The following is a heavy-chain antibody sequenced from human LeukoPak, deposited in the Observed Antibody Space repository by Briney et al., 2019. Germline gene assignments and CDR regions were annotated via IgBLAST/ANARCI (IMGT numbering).Heavy chain of an antibody. CDR1: GFTFSSYW. CDR2: IKQDGGEK. CDR3: VRGPHIAATSY. V-gene: IGHV3-7*03. J-gene: IGHJ4*02. D-gene: IGHD6-25*01. Sequence: PGGSLRLSCAASGFTFSSYWMSWVRQAPGKGLERVANIKQDGGEKYYVDSVKGRFTISRDNAKNSLYLQMNSLRAEDTAVYYCVRGPHIAATSYWGQGTLVTVSS.